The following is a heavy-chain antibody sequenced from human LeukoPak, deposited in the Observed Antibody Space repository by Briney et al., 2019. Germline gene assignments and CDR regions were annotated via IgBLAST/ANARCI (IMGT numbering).Heavy chain of an antibody. Sequence: PGGSLRLSCAASGVTFSSYWMTWVRQAPGKGLEWLANIKEDGSEKYYVEPVKGRFTISRDNAKNSLYLQMNSLRAEDTAVYYCARRVVGALDYWGQGTLVTVSS. J-gene: IGHJ4*02. CDR2: IKEDGSEK. V-gene: IGHV3-7*01. CDR1: GVTFSSYW. D-gene: IGHD1-26*01. CDR3: ARRVVGALDY.